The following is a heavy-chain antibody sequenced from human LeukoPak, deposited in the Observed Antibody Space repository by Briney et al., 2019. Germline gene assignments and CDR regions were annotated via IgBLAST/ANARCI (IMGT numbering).Heavy chain of an antibody. V-gene: IGHV3-30*18. Sequence: PGGSLRLSCEASGFTFSIRGMHWVRQAPGKGPEWVAVIAYDGKDKFYAESVKGRFTISRDNAKNSLYLQMNSLRAEDTALYYCAKDIRSSGYSPNFDYWGQGTLVTVSS. CDR2: IAYDGKDK. CDR1: GFTFSIRG. CDR3: AKDIRSSGYSPNFDY. D-gene: IGHD5-18*01. J-gene: IGHJ4*02.